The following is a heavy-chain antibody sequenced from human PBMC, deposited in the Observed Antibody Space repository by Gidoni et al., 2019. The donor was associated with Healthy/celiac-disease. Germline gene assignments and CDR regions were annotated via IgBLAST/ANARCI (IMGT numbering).Heavy chain of an antibody. D-gene: IGHD3-3*01. Sequence: QVQLHQCGAGLFKPSDTLSLTCAVYGGSFSGSYLSWIRQPPGKGLEWLGESNHSGSTNYNPSLKSRVNISGETSKKQFSLKLSSVNAAEKGGYYCARGSNFWSGDKWFDPWGQGTLVTVSS. CDR1: GGSFSGSY. CDR2: SNHSGST. J-gene: IGHJ5*02. V-gene: IGHV4-34*01. CDR3: ARGSNFWSGDKWFDP.